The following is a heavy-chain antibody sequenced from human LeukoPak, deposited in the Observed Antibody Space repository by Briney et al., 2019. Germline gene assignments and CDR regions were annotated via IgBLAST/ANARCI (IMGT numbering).Heavy chain of an antibody. CDR3: ARYRGVVGATYAYYFDY. D-gene: IGHD1-26*01. CDR2: INPSGGST. J-gene: IGHJ4*02. CDR1: GYTFTSYY. Sequence: ASVKVSCKASGYTFTSYYMHWVRQAPGQGLEWMGIINPSGGSTSYAQKFQGRVTMTRDTSTSTVYMELSSLRSEDTAVYYCARYRGVVGATYAYYFDYWGQGTPVTVSS. V-gene: IGHV1-46*01.